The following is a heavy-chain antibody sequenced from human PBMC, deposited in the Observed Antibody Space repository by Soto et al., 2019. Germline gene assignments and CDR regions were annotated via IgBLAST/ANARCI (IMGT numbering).Heavy chain of an antibody. J-gene: IGHJ4*02. V-gene: IGHV1-18*01. CDR2: ISAYNGNT. D-gene: IGHD2-2*01. CDR1: GYTFTSYG. Sequence: QVQLVQSGAEVKKPGASVKVSCKASGYTFTSYGISWVRQAPGQGLEWMGWISAYNGNTNYAQKLQGRVTMTTDTSTGTAYMELRSLRSDDTAVYYCARDLFCSSTSCYPVYFDYWGQGTLVTVSS. CDR3: ARDLFCSSTSCYPVYFDY.